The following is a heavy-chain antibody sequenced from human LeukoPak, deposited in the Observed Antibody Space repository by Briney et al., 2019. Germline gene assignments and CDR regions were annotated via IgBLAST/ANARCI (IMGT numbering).Heavy chain of an antibody. Sequence: ASVKVSCKASGYTFTSYYMHWVRQAPGQGLEWMGIINPSGGSTSYAQKSQGRVTMTRDTSTSTVYMQLSSLRSEDTAVYYCARNSGSIYPFDYWGQGTLVTVSS. V-gene: IGHV1-46*01. CDR3: ARNSGSIYPFDY. J-gene: IGHJ4*02. CDR2: INPSGGST. CDR1: GYTFTSYY. D-gene: IGHD3-22*01.